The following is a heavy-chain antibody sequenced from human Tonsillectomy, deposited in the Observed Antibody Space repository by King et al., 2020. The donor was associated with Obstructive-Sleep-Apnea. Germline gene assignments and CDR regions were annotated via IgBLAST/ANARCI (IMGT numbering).Heavy chain of an antibody. J-gene: IGHJ4*02. CDR3: ARHSHPGHFDY. Sequence: VQLQESGPGLVKPSETLSLTCTVSGGSISNYFWSWIRQPPGRGLEWIAYISYNGSTNYNPSLKSRVTISVDTSKNQFSLNLTSMTAADTAVYFCARHSHPGHFDYWGQGTLVTVSS. V-gene: IGHV4-59*08. CDR2: ISYNGST. D-gene: IGHD3-10*01. CDR1: GGSISNYF.